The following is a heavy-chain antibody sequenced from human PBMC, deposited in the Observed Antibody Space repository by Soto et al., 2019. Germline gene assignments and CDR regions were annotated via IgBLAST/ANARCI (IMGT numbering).Heavy chain of an antibody. CDR1: GFTFSSYG. V-gene: IGHV3-33*01. CDR2: IWYDGSNK. J-gene: IGHJ6*02. CDR3: ARDQRIAAAGTGVVAYYYYGMDV. D-gene: IGHD6-13*01. Sequence: PGGSLRLSCAASGFTFSSYGMHWVRQAPGKGLEWVAVIWYDGSNKYYADSVKGRFTISRDNSKNTLYLQMNSLRAEDTAVYYCARDQRIAAAGTGVVAYYYYGMDVWGQGTTVTVSS.